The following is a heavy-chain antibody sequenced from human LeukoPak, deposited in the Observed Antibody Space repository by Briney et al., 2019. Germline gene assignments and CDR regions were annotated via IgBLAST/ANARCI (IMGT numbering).Heavy chain of an antibody. Sequence: SETLSLTCTVSGGSISSSSYYWGWIRQPPGKGLEWIGSIYYSGSTYYNPSFKSRVTISVDTSKNQFSLKLSSVTAADTAVYYCARGLWFGDTPPGYWGQGTLVTVSS. V-gene: IGHV4-39*07. D-gene: IGHD3-10*01. CDR1: GGSISSSSYY. J-gene: IGHJ4*02. CDR3: ARGLWFGDTPPGY. CDR2: IYYSGST.